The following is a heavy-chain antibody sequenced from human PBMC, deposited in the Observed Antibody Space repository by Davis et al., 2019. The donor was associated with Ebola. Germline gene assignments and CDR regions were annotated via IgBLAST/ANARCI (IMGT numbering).Heavy chain of an antibody. CDR1: GYTFTGYY. V-gene: IGHV1-69*02. D-gene: IGHD1-26*01. CDR2: INPILGIA. Sequence: AASVKVSCKASGYTFTGYYMHWVRQAPGQGLEWMGRINPILGIANYAQKFQGRVTITTDKSTSTAYMELSSLRSEDTAVYYCAAGRVGATGAFDIWGQGTMVTVSS. J-gene: IGHJ3*02. CDR3: AAGRVGATGAFDI.